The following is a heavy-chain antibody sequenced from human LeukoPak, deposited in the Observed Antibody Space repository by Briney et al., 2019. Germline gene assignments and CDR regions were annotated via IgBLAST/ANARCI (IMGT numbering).Heavy chain of an antibody. Sequence: PGGLLRLSCAASGFTFSGYAMTWVRQAPGKGLEWVSAIRGSGGSTYYADSVKGRFTISRDNSKNTLYLQMNSLRAEDTAVYYCAKEKAIAAAGVFDYWGQGTLVTVSS. CDR2: IRGSGGST. CDR1: GFTFSGYA. J-gene: IGHJ4*02. CDR3: AKEKAIAAAGVFDY. D-gene: IGHD6-13*01. V-gene: IGHV3-23*01.